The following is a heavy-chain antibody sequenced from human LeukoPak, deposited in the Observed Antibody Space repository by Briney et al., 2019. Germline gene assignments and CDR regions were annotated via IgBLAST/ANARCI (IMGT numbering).Heavy chain of an antibody. CDR1: GYSISSGYY. CDR3: ARGSSKNYYYYYMDV. V-gene: IGHV4-38-2*02. CDR2: IYHSGST. J-gene: IGHJ6*03. D-gene: IGHD2-2*01. Sequence: PSETLSLTCTVSGYSISSGYYWGWIRPPPGKGLEWIGSIYHSGSTYYNPSLKSRVTISVDTSKNQFSLKLSSVTAADTAVYYCARGSSKNYYYYYMDVWGKGTTVTISS.